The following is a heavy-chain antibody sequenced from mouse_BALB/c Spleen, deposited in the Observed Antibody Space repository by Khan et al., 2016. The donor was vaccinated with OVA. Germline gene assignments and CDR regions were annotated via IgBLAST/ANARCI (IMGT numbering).Heavy chain of an antibody. D-gene: IGHD2-3*01. CDR2: INYSGST. Sequence: EVQLQESGPGLVNPSQSLSLTCTVTGYSITSDYAWNWIRQFPGNKLEWMGYINYSGSTNYNPALKSRISITRDTYKNQFFLQLNSVTTEDTATXYCARDGSRYNFAMDYWGQGTSVTVSS. J-gene: IGHJ4*01. V-gene: IGHV3-2*02. CDR3: ARDGSRYNFAMDY. CDR1: GYSITSDYA.